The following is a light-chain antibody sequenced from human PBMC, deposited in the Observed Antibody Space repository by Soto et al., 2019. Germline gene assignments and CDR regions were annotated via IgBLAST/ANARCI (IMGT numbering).Light chain of an antibody. J-gene: IGKJ2*01. CDR1: KSVSSSY. CDR3: QQYGNTPPFT. Sequence: EIVLTQSPGTLSLSPGERATLSCRASKSVSSSYLAWYQQKPGQAPRLLIYGASSRATGIPDRFSGSGSATDFTLTISRLEPEEFAVYYCQQYGNTPPFTFGQGTKLEIK. V-gene: IGKV3-20*01. CDR2: GAS.